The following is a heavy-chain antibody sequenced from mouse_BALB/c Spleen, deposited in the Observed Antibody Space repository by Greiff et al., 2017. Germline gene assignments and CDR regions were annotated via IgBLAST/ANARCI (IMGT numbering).Heavy chain of an antibody. J-gene: IGHJ2*01. CDR1: GFNIKDYY. CDR3: ARQGYGYDVYYFDY. CDR2: IDPENGNT. Sequence: EVQLQQSGAELVRPGALVKLSCKASGFNIKDYYMHWVKPRPEQGLEWIGWIDPENGNTIYDPKFQGKASITADTSSNTAYLQLSSLTSEDTAVYYCARQGYGYDVYYFDYWGQGTTLTVSS. V-gene: IGHV14-1*02. D-gene: IGHD2-2*01.